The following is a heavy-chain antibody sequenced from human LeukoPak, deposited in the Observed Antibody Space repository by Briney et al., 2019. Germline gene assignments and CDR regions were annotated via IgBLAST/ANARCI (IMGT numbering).Heavy chain of an antibody. D-gene: IGHD3-3*01. CDR2: ISWNSGSI. J-gene: IGHJ4*02. V-gene: IGHV3-9*01. CDR1: GFTFDDYA. CDR3: AKQSAGTHGYFDY. Sequence: GGSLRLSCAASGFTFDDYAMDWVRQAPGKGLEWVSGISWNSGSIDYADSVKGRFTISRDNAKNSLYLQINSLRTEDTALYYCAKQSAGTHGYFDYWGQGTLVTVSS.